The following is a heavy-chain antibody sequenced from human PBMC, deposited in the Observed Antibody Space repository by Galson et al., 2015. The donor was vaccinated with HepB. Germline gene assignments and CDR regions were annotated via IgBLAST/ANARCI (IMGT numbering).Heavy chain of an antibody. V-gene: IGHV3-30*18. D-gene: IGHD3-9*01. CDR2: ISDDGSYK. CDR3: AKGGVDISSYGMDV. J-gene: IGHJ6*02. Sequence: SLRLSCAASGLSFSSYGMHWVRQAPGKGLEWVAVISDDGSYKYYADSVRGRFTISRDNSKNKLYLQMNSLRAEDTALYYCAKGGVDISSYGMDVWGQGTTVTVSS. CDR1: GLSFSSYG.